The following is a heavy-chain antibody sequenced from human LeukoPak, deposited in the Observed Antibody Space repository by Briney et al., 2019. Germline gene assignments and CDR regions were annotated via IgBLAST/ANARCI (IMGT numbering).Heavy chain of an antibody. V-gene: IGHV4-34*01. CDR2: INHSGST. CDR1: GGSFSGYY. CDR3: ARVSWYEEYYYYYYMDV. D-gene: IGHD5-12*01. J-gene: IGHJ6*03. Sequence: SETLSLTCAVYGGSFSGYYWSWIRQPPGKGLEWIGEINHSGSTNYNPSLKSRVTISVDTSKNQFSLKLSSVTAADTAVYYCARVSWYEEYYYYYYMDVWGKGTTVTISS.